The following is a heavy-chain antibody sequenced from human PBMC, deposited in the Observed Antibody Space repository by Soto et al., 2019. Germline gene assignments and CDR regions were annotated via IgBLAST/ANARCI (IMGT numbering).Heavy chain of an antibody. CDR2: AYYSGTT. CDR1: GGSINSDDHF. CDR3: TTLRSRWNTDY. D-gene: IGHD6-13*01. Sequence: QVQLQESGPGLVKPSQTLSLTCIVSGGSINSDDHFWSWIRQPPGKGLEWIGYAYYSGTTHSNPSLKSRLCISLDTSKNQASLPLTSLPATDTPVYDRTTLRSRWNTDYWGQGTRVTVSS. V-gene: IGHV4-30-4*01. J-gene: IGHJ4*02.